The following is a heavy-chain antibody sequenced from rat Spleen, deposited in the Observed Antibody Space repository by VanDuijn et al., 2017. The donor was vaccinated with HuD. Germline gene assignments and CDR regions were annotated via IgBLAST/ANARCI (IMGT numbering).Heavy chain of an antibody. Sequence: EVQLVESGGGLVQPGRSLKLSCAASGFTFRNYGMAWVRQAPTKGLEWIASISTGGGNTYYRDSVKGRFTISRDNAKNTQYLQMDSLRSEDTATYYCARQGDRYNYVDWYFDFWGPGTMVTVSS. CDR3: ARQGDRYNYVDWYFDF. CDR2: ISTGGGNT. D-gene: IGHD1-5*01. CDR1: GFTFRNYG. J-gene: IGHJ1*01. V-gene: IGHV5S13*01.